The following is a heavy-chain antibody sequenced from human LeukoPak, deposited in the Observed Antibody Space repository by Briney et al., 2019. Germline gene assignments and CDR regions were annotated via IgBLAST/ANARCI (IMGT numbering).Heavy chain of an antibody. CDR2: IYHSGST. CDR3: ARDVGNSV. CDR1: GYSISSGYY. D-gene: IGHD4-23*01. Sequence: PSETLSLTCTVSGYSISSGYYWGWIRQPPGKGLEWIGSIYHSGSTYYNPSLKSRVTISVDTSKNQFSLKLSSVTAADTAVYYCARDVGNSVWGQGTLVTVSS. J-gene: IGHJ4*02. V-gene: IGHV4-38-2*02.